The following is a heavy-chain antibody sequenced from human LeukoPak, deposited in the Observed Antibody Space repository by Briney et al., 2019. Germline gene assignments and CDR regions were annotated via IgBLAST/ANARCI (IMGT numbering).Heavy chain of an antibody. CDR2: ISTYNGST. J-gene: IGHJ4*02. CDR3: ARGIAVAGTGDY. V-gene: IGHV1-18*01. Sequence: ASVKVSCKTSGYTFTDSGISWVRQAPGLGLEWMGWISTYNGSTHYAQKLQGRVTMTTDASTRTAYMELRSLRSDDTAMYYCARGIAVAGTGDYWGQGTLVTVSS. CDR1: GYTFTDSG. D-gene: IGHD6-19*01.